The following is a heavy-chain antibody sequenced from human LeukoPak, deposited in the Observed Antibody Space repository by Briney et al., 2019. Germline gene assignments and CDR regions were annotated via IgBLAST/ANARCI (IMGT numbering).Heavy chain of an antibody. Sequence: GGSLRLSCAASGFTFSSYWMHWVRQAPGKRLMWVSRINTYGTITDYADSVKGRFTISRDNAKNTLYLQMNSLRAEDTAVYFCARAYCGGDCYSHYSDHWGQGTLVTVSS. V-gene: IGHV3-74*01. CDR2: INTYGTIT. D-gene: IGHD2-21*02. CDR3: ARAYCGGDCYSHYSDH. CDR1: GFTFSSYW. J-gene: IGHJ4*02.